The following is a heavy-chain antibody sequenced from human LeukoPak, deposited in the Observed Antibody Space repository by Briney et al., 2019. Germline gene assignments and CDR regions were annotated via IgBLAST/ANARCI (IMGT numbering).Heavy chain of an antibody. CDR2: IYTSGST. J-gene: IGHJ3*02. D-gene: IGHD3-16*01. CDR3: ARDASAVTTFGAFDI. CDR1: GGSISSGSYY. Sequence: SETLSLTCAVSGGSISSGSYYWSWIRQPAGKGLEWIGRIYTSGSTSYNPSLRSRVTISVDTSKNQFSLKLSSVTAADTAVYYCARDASAVTTFGAFDIWGQGTMVTVSS. V-gene: IGHV4-61*02.